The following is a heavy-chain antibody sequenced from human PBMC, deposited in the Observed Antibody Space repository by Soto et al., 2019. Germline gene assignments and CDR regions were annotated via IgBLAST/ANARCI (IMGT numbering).Heavy chain of an antibody. CDR3: ARGKDWNYGYYYYYGMDV. V-gene: IGHV3-33*01. D-gene: IGHD1-7*01. J-gene: IGHJ6*02. CDR2: IWYDGSNK. Sequence: PGGSLRLSCAASGFTFSSYGMHWVRQAPGKGLEWVAVIWYDGSNKYYADSVKGRFTISRDNSKNTLYLQMNSLRAEDTAVYYCARGKDWNYGYYYYYGMDVWGQGTTVTVSS. CDR1: GFTFSSYG.